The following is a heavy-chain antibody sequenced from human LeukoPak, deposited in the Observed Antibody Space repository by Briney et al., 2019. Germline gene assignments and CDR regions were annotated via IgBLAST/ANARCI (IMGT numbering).Heavy chain of an antibody. CDR1: GFTVSSNY. CDR2: IYSGGNT. D-gene: IGHD3-3*01. Sequence: GGSLRLSCAASGFTVSSNYMSGVRQAPGKRLEWVSVIYSGGNTYYADSVEGRFTMSRDNSKNTLYLQMNSLRAEDTAVYYCARGIGSQLRSGWFDPWGQGTLVTVSS. CDR3: ARGIGSQLRSGWFDP. J-gene: IGHJ5*02. V-gene: IGHV3-66*01.